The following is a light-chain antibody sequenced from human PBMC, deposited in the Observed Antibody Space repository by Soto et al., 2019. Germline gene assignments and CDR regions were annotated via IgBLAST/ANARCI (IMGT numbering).Light chain of an antibody. Sequence: DIQMTQSPSTLSGSVGYRVTITCRASQTISSWLAWYQQKPGKAPKLLIYKASTLKSGVPSRFSGSGSGTEFTLTISSLQPDDFASYYCQQYNSYSGMFGQGTKVDI. CDR2: KAS. V-gene: IGKV1-5*03. J-gene: IGKJ1*01. CDR1: QTISSW. CDR3: QQYNSYSGM.